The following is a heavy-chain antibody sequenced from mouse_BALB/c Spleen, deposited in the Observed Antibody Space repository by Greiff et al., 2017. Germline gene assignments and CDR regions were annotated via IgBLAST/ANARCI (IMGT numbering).Heavy chain of an antibody. Sequence: VKLEESGPGLVAPSQSLSITCTVSGFSLTSYGVHWVRHSPGKGLEWLGVIWSGGSTDYNAAFISRLSISKDNSKSQVFFKMNSLQANDTAIYYCARDYGSSLFAYWGQGTLVTVSA. J-gene: IGHJ3*01. CDR2: IWSGGST. CDR3: ARDYGSSLFAY. V-gene: IGHV2-2*02. CDR1: GFSLTSYG. D-gene: IGHD1-1*01.